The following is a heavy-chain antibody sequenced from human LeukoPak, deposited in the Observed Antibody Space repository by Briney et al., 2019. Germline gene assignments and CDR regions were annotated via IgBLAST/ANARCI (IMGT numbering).Heavy chain of an antibody. J-gene: IGHJ4*02. D-gene: IGHD3-16*01. CDR1: GGSISSTTYY. CDR2: IYYSGST. Sequence: SDTLSLACTVSGGSISSTTYYWSWIRQHPGKGLEWIGYIYYSGSTYYNPSLKSRVTISVDTSKNQFSLKLSSVTAADTAVYYCARARKDDYVWGYYFDYWGQGTLVTVSS. CDR3: ARARKDDYVWGYYFDY. V-gene: IGHV4-31*03.